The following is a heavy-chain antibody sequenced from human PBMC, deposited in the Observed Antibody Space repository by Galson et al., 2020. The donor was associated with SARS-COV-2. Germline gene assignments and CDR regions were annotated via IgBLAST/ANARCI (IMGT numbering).Heavy chain of an antibody. CDR2: ISSSSSTI. CDR3: ARAPEDCSSTSCYYYYYYGMDV. CDR1: GFTFSSYS. Sequence: GGSLRLSCAASGFTFSSYSMNWVRQAPGKGLEWVSYISSSSSTIYYADSVKGRFTISRDNAKNSLYLQMNNLRDEDTAVYYCARAPEDCSSTSCYYYYYYGMDVWGQGTTVTVSS. V-gene: IGHV3-48*02. D-gene: IGHD2-2*01. J-gene: IGHJ6*02.